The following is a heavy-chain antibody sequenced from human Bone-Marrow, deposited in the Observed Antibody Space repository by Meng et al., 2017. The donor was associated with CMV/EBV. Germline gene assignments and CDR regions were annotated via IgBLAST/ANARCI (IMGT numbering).Heavy chain of an antibody. CDR3: AALGGFLGDY. CDR1: GFTFSGYE. J-gene: IGHJ4*02. CDR2: ISSSGSTI. V-gene: IGHV3-48*03. D-gene: IGHD3-3*01. Sequence: GESLKISCAASGFTFSGYEMNWVRQAPGKGLEWVSYISSSGSTIYYADSVKGRFTISRDNAKNSLYLQMNSLRAEDTAVYYCAALGGFLGDYWGQGTLVTVSS.